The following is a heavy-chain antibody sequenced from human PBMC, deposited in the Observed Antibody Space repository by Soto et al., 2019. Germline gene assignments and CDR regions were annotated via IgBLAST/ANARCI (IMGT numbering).Heavy chain of an antibody. J-gene: IGHJ5*02. D-gene: IGHD3-10*01. V-gene: IGHV2-5*02. CDR1: GFSLSTSGVG. Sequence: QITLKESGPTLVKPTQTLTLTCTFSGFSLSTSGVGVGWIRQPPGKALEWLALIYWDDDKRYSPSLKSRLTITKDTSKNQVVLTMTNMDPVDTATYYCAHRGGGVRGNWFDPWGKGTLVTVSS. CDR3: AHRGGGVRGNWFDP. CDR2: IYWDDDK.